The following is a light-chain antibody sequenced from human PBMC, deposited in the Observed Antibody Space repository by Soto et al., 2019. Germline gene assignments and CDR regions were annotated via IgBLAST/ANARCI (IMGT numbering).Light chain of an antibody. CDR2: AAS. Sequence: DIQMTQSPRFLSASGGDRVSITCRASQNIRTYLTWYQQKPGKGPTVLIYAASTLQRGVPSRFSGSTTGTDFTLTITGLQPEDSATYYCQQTLSVPRTFGLGTKVDIK. CDR3: QQTLSVPRT. J-gene: IGKJ1*01. V-gene: IGKV1-39*01. CDR1: QNIRTY.